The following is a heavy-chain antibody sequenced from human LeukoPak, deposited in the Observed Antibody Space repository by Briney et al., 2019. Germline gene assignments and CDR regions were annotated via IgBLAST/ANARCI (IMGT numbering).Heavy chain of an antibody. CDR3: AKDFWGQLWLEGIFDY. J-gene: IGHJ4*02. CDR1: GFTFSSYA. CDR2: ISGSGGST. Sequence: GGSLRLSCAASGFTFSSYAMSWVRQAPGKGLEWVSAISGSGGSTYYADSVKGRFTISRDNSKNTLYLQMNSLRAEDTAVYYCAKDFWGQLWLEGIFDYGGQGPVVTVSS. D-gene: IGHD5-18*01. V-gene: IGHV3-23*01.